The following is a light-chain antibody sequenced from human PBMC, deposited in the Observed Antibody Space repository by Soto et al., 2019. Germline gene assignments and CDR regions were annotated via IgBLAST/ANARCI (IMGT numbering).Light chain of an antibody. CDR3: ISYTTFSAPVV. Sequence: QSALTQPASVSGSPGQSITISCTGTSSDVGGYNYVSWYQQHAGKAPKLMIYEVSSRPSGVSSRFSGSKSGNTASLTISGLQAEDEADYYCISYTTFSAPVVFGGGTQLTVL. CDR1: SSDVGGYNY. CDR2: EVS. J-gene: IGLJ2*01. V-gene: IGLV2-14*01.